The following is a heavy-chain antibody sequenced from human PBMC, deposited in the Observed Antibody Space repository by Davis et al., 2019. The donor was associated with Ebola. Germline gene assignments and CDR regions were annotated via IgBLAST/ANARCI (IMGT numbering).Heavy chain of an antibody. CDR3: ARDLTYAFDI. CDR2: ASHDGTTT. D-gene: IGHD2-21*02. J-gene: IGHJ3*02. CDR1: GFIFRNYA. V-gene: IGHV3-30*04. Sequence: GESLKISCAASGFIFRNYAMHWVRQAPGKGLEWVAVASHDGTTTYYEDSVKGRFTISRDNSKNTLYLQLNRLRTEDTAVYYCARDLTYAFDIWGQGTMVTVSS.